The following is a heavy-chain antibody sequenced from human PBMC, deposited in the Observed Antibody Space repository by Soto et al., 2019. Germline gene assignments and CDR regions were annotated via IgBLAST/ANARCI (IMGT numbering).Heavy chain of an antibody. CDR2: INPNSGDT. CDR1: GYTFTDYY. Sequence: ASVKVSCKASGYTFTDYYMHWVRQAPGQGLEYMGWINPNSGDTNYAQKFQGRVTMTRDTSISTAYMELSGLRSDDTAVYYCARDLYSHGSAYRELDPRGQGTLLTVST. CDR3: ARDLYSHGSAYRELDP. V-gene: IGHV1-2*02. J-gene: IGHJ5*02. D-gene: IGHD3-22*01.